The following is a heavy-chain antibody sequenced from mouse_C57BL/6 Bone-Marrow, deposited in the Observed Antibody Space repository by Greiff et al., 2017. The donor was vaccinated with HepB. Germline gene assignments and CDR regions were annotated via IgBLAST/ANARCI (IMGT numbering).Heavy chain of an antibody. V-gene: IGHV1-82*01. D-gene: IGHD1-1*01. J-gene: IGHJ3*01. Sequence: VQLQQSGPELVKPGASVKISCKASGYAFSSSWMNWVKQRPGKGLEWIGRIYPGDGDTNYNGKFKGKATLTADKSSSTAYMQLSSLTSEDSAVYFCANYGSRAWFAYWGQGTLDTVSA. CDR3: ANYGSRAWFAY. CDR1: GYAFSSSW. CDR2: IYPGDGDT.